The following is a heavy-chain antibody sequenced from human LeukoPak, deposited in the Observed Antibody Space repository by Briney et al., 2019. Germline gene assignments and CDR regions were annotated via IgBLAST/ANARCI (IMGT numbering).Heavy chain of an antibody. D-gene: IGHD1-26*01. V-gene: IGHV4-4*02. CDR1: GGSISRRTNW. Sequence: SETLSLTCAVSGGSISRRTNWWSWVRQPPGKGLEWIGEIYHSGGTNYNPSLKSRITISVDKSQNQFSLKMRSVTAADTAVYYCARDPSGKFFNWFDPWGQGTLVTVSS. CDR3: ARDPSGKFFNWFDP. CDR2: IYHSGGT. J-gene: IGHJ5*02.